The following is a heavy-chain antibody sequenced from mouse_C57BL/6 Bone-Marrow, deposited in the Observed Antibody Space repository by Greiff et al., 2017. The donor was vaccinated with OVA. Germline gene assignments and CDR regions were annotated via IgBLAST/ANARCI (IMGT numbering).Heavy chain of an antibody. D-gene: IGHD2-1*01. Sequence: VKLQQPGAELVRPGSSVKLSCKASGYTFTSYWIEWVKQRPGHGLEWIGEILPGSGSTNYNEKFKGKATFTADTSSNTAYMQLSSLTTEDSAIYYCARRGNLLWGQGTTLTVSS. CDR2: ILPGSGST. CDR3: ARRGNLL. CDR1: GYTFTSYW. J-gene: IGHJ2*01. V-gene: IGHV1-9*01.